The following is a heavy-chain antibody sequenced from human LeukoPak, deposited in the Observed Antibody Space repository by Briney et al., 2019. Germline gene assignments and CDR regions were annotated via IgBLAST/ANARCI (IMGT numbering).Heavy chain of an antibody. CDR3: ARDTVWGYSYVDDY. J-gene: IGHJ4*02. CDR1: GFTFSSYA. CDR2: ISGSGGFT. V-gene: IGHV3-23*01. Sequence: GGSLRLSCAASGFTFSSYAMSWVRQAPGKGLEWVSGISGSGGFTYYADSVKGRFTISRDNSKNSLYLQMNSLRAEDTAVYYCARDTVWGYSYVDDYWGQGTLVTVSS. D-gene: IGHD5-18*01.